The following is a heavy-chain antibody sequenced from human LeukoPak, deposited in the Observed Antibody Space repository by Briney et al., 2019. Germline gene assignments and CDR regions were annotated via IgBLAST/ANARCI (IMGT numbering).Heavy chain of an antibody. Sequence: SETLSLTCTISGGSISSYYWSWIRQPPGKGLEWIRYIYYSGSTNYNPSLKSRVTISVDTSKNQFSLKLSSVTAADTAVYYCARELRYDSSIYYFDYWGQGTLVTVSS. J-gene: IGHJ4*02. CDR3: ARELRYDSSIYYFDY. CDR2: IYYSGST. V-gene: IGHV4-59*01. CDR1: GGSISSYY. D-gene: IGHD3-22*01.